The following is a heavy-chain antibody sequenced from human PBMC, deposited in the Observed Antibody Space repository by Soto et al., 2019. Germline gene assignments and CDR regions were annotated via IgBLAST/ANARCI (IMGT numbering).Heavy chain of an antibody. J-gene: IGHJ5*02. CDR1: GDRFVGFW. CDR2: IYPGDSDT. D-gene: IGHD6-19*01. Sequence: PVVPIQVCWSGAGDRFVGFWIGCVRQMHGKGLEWMGIIYPGDSDTRYSPSFQGQVTISADKSISTAYLQWSSLKASDTAMYYCARHLPGTSSGSNWFDPWGQGTLVTVYS. CDR3: ARHLPGTSSGSNWFDP. V-gene: IGHV5-51*01.